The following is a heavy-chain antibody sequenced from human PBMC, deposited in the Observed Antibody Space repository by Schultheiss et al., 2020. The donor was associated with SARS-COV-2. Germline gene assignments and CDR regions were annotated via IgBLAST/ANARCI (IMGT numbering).Heavy chain of an antibody. CDR2: IFYSGST. Sequence: GSLRLSCTVSGGSISSYYWSWIRQPPGKGLEWIGYIFYSGSTYYNPSLTSLVSISIDTSKNQFSLKLSSVTAADTAVYYCARRSSNYATFDYYYYMDVWGKGTTVTVSS. J-gene: IGHJ6*03. CDR3: ARRSSNYATFDYYYYMDV. D-gene: IGHD4-11*01. CDR1: GGSISSYY. V-gene: IGHV4-59*08.